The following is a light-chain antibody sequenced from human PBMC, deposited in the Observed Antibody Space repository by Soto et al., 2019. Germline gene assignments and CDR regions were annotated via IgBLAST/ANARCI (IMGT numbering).Light chain of an antibody. CDR3: QKYNSAPWT. CDR2: FAF. J-gene: IGKJ1*01. CDR1: QDINSR. V-gene: IGKV1-12*01. Sequence: IHRTHSPSSVSASVLYRVTITCLASQDINSRLSWYQQKPGKAPKLLIYFAFNLESGVPSRFSGSRSGPDFTLTISSLQPEDVATYYCQKYNSAPWTFGQGTKVDIK.